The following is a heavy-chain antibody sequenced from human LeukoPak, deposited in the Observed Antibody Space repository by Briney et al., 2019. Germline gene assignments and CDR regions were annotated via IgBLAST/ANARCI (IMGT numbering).Heavy chain of an antibody. D-gene: IGHD1-26*01. V-gene: IGHV1-69*01. CDR1: GGTFSSYA. J-gene: IGHJ5*02. CDR2: IIPIFGTA. CDR3: ARGPWGSGSYSGGET. Sequence: SVKVSCKASGGTFSSYAISWVRQAPGRGLEWMGGIIPIFGTANYAQKFQGRVTITADESTSTAYMELSSLRSEDTAVYYCARGPWGSGSYSGGETWGQGTLVTVSP.